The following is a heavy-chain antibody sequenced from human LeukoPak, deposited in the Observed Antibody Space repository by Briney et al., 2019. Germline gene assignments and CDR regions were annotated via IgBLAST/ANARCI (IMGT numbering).Heavy chain of an antibody. CDR2: IIPIFGTA. V-gene: IGHV1-69*05. Sequence: ASVKVSCKASGGTFSSYAISWVRQAAGQGLEWMGGIIPIFGTANYAQKFQGRVTITTDESTSTAYMELSSLRSEDTAVYYCAREARYCSGGSCYNWFDPWGQGTLVTVSS. J-gene: IGHJ5*02. D-gene: IGHD2-15*01. CDR1: GGTFSSYA. CDR3: AREARYCSGGSCYNWFDP.